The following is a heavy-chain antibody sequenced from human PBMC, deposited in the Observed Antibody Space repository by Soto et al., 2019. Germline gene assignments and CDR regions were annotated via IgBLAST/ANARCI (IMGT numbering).Heavy chain of an antibody. D-gene: IGHD2-21*02. Sequence: QVQLVESGGGVVQPGRSLRLSCAASGFTFSSYAMHWVRQAPGKGLVWVAVISYDGSNKYYADSVKGRFTISRDNSKNTLYLQMSSLRAEDTAVYYCARDLFAVVVTAILSYWGQGTLVTVSS. CDR2: ISYDGSNK. V-gene: IGHV3-30-3*01. CDR1: GFTFSSYA. J-gene: IGHJ4*02. CDR3: ARDLFAVVVTAILSY.